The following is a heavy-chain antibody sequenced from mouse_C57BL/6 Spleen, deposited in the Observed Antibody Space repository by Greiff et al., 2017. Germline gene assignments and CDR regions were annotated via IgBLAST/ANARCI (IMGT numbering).Heavy chain of an antibody. D-gene: IGHD1-1*01. Sequence: VQLQQSGPVLVKPGASVKMSCKASGYTFTDYYMNWVKQSHGKSLEWIGVINPYNGGTSYNQKFKGKATLTVDKSSSTAYMELNSLTSEDSAVYYCAIYYGSSYLYWYFDVWGTGTTVTVSS. CDR3: AIYYGSSYLYWYFDV. V-gene: IGHV1-19*01. J-gene: IGHJ1*03. CDR2: INPYNGGT. CDR1: GYTFTDYY.